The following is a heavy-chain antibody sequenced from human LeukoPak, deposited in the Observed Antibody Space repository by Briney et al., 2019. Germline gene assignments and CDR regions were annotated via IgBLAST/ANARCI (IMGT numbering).Heavy chain of an antibody. J-gene: IGHJ3*02. CDR1: GFTFGDYA. V-gene: IGHV3-9*01. CDR3: EKDMHYDSSGYGPDAFDI. CDR2: ISWNSGSI. D-gene: IGHD3-22*01. Sequence: GGSLRLSCAASGFTFGDYAMHWVRQAPGKGLEWVPGISWNSGSIVYADSVKGRFNISRDNAKNSLYLQMNSLRPEDTALYYREKDMHYDSSGYGPDAFDIWGQGTMVTVSS.